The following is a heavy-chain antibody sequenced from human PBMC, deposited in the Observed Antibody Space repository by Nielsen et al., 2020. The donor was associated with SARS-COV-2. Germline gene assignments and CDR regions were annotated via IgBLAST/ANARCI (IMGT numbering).Heavy chain of an antibody. CDR1: GFTFSSYA. D-gene: IGHD1-26*01. V-gene: IGHV3-23*01. Sequence: GESLKISCAASGFTFSSYAMSWVRQAPGKGLEWVSAISGSGGSTYYADSVKGRFTISRDNSKNTLYLQMNSLRAEDTAVYYCARALSGSYYAPFDYWGQGTLVTVSS. CDR2: ISGSGGST. J-gene: IGHJ4*02. CDR3: ARALSGSYYAPFDY.